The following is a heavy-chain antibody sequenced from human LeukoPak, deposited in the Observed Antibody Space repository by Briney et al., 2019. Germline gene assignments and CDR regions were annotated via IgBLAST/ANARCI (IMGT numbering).Heavy chain of an antibody. V-gene: IGHV1-8*01. J-gene: IGHJ4*02. CDR2: MNPNSGNT. Sequence: AASVKVSCKASGYSFSSNDINWVRQATGQGLEWMGWMNPNSGNTGYAQKFQGRVTMTKNTSISTAYMELSSLRSEDTAVYYCARDQSRGYGFDYWGQGTLVTVSS. D-gene: IGHD5-12*01. CDR3: ARDQSRGYGFDY. CDR1: GYSFSSND.